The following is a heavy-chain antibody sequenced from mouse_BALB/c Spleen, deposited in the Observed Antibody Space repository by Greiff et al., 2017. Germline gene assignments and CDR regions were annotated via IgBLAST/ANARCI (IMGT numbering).Heavy chain of an antibody. J-gene: IGHJ1*01. V-gene: IGHV3-2*02. D-gene: IGHD1-1*01. CDR2: ISYSGST. Sequence: VQLKESGPGLVKPSQSLSLTCTVTGYSITSDYAWNWIRQFPGNKLEWMGYISYSGSTSYNPSLKSRISITRDTSKNQFFLQLNSVTTEDTATYYCAVYYSWYFDVWGAGTTVTVSS. CDR1: GYSITSDYA. CDR3: AVYYSWYFDV.